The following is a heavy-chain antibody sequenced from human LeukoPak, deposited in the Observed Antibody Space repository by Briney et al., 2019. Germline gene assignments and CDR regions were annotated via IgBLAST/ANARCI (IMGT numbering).Heavy chain of an antibody. D-gene: IGHD6-19*01. Sequence: SETLSLTCTVSGGSISSYYWSWIRQPAGKGLEWIGRIYTSGSTNYNPSLKSRVTMSVDTSKNQFSLKLSSVTAADTAVYYCARDTLAVAGKRYNWFDPWGQGTLVTVSS. V-gene: IGHV4-4*07. J-gene: IGHJ5*02. CDR1: GGSISSYY. CDR2: IYTSGST. CDR3: ARDTLAVAGKRYNWFDP.